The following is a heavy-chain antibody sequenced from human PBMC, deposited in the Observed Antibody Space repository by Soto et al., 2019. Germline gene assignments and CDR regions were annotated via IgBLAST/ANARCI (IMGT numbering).Heavy chain of an antibody. V-gene: IGHV4-39*01. J-gene: IGHJ4*02. CDR2: IYYSGST. Sequence: QLQLQESGPGLVKPSETLSLTCTVSGGSISSSSYYWGWIRQPPGKGLEWMGRIYYSGSTYYNPSLKSRVTIAADTSKNQYSLKLSTVTAADTAVYYCARRKTSEIVVVVAAEYYFDYWGQGTLVTVSS. CDR3: ARRKTSEIVVVVAAEYYFDY. CDR1: GGSISSSSYY. D-gene: IGHD2-15*01.